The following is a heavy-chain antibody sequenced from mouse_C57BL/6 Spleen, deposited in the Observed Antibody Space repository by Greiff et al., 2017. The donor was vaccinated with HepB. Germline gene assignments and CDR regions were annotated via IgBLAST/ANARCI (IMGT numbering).Heavy chain of an antibody. Sequence: QVQLQQSGPELVKPGASVKISCKASGYAFSSSWMNWVKQRPGKGLEWIGRIYPGDGDTKYNGKFKGKATLTADKSSSTAYMQLSSLTSEDSAVYFGARLGFMTTVVATGAMDDWGQGTSVTVSS. CDR1: GYAFSSSW. V-gene: IGHV1-82*01. D-gene: IGHD1-1*01. CDR2: IYPGDGDT. J-gene: IGHJ4*01. CDR3: ARLGFMTTVVATGAMDD.